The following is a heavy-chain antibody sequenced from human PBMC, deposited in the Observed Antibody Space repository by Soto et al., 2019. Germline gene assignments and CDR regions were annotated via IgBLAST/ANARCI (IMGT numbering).Heavy chain of an antibody. Sequence: QVQLVQSGDEVKMPRASVKVSCKASGYIFVNYDIAWVRQAPGQGLEWMGWISPYTGNTHSATKIQGRLTMTTDTSTSTAYMDLGSLTSDDTAVYYCVMVDNYVTPTPQDVWGQGTTVTVSS. D-gene: IGHD3-16*01. CDR3: VMVDNYVTPTPQDV. J-gene: IGHJ6*02. CDR2: ISPYTGNT. V-gene: IGHV1-18*01. CDR1: GYIFVNYD.